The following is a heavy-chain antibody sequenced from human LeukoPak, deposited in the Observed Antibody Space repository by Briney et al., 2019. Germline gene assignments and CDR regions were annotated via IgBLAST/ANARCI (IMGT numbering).Heavy chain of an antibody. CDR2: IYYSGGT. Sequence: SETLSLTCAVYGGSFSSYYWSWIRQPPGKGLEWIGYIYYSGGTNYNPSLKSRVTISVDTSKNQFSLKLSSVTAADTAMYYCARMSLSYCSSTSCSNLIDYWGQGTLVTVSS. J-gene: IGHJ4*02. CDR1: GGSFSSYY. CDR3: ARMSLSYCSSTSCSNLIDY. V-gene: IGHV4-59*01. D-gene: IGHD2-2*01.